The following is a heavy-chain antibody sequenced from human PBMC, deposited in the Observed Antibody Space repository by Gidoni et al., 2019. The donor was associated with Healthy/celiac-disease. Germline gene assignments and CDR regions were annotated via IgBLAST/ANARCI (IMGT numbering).Heavy chain of an antibody. D-gene: IGHD1-26*01. CDR1: GYTFTSYA. V-gene: IGHV1-3*01. Sequence: QVQLVQSGAEVKKPGASVKVSCKASGYTFTSYAMHWVRQAPGHRLEWIGWLEAGNGNTKYSQQFHGSVTITRDTSASTAYMELISLRSEDTAVYYCASPSLGAPPYYYSLDVWGKGTTVAVSS. J-gene: IGHJ6*03. CDR2: LEAGNGNT. CDR3: ASPSLGAPPYYYSLDV.